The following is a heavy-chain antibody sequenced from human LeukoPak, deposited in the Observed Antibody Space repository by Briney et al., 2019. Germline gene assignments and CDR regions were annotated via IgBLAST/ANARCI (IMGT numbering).Heavy chain of an antibody. CDR1: GFTFSSYA. J-gene: IGHJ4*02. V-gene: IGHV3-23*01. D-gene: IGHD2-21*02. CDR2: ISDGGGRT. Sequence: GGSLRLSCAASGFTFSSYAMSWVRQAPGKGPEWVSAISDGGGRTHYADSVKGRFTISRDNSKNTLYLQMNSLSAEDTALYYCAEADSALPLGFSAYWGQGTLVTVSS. CDR3: AEADSALPLGFSAY.